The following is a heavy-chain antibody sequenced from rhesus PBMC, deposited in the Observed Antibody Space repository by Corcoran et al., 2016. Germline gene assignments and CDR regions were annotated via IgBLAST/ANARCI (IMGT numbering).Heavy chain of an antibody. CDR1: GGSISSSNW. CDR3: ARDQVRLGSRDY. J-gene: IGHJ4*01. V-gene: IGHV4-93*01. Sequence: QVQLQESGPAVVKPSETLSLTCAVSGGSISSSNWWSGLRQYPGTGLEWIGGIYGSVVSTEYTPSLKSRVTISKDTSKTQFSLKLSSVTAADTAVYYCARDQVRLGSRDYWGQGVLVTVSS. CDR2: IYGSVVST. D-gene: IGHD2-21*01.